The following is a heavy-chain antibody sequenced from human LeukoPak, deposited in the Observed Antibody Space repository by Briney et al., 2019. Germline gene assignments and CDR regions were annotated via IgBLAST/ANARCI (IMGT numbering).Heavy chain of an antibody. D-gene: IGHD6-19*01. CDR2: ISYDGSNK. Sequence: GESLKISCAASGFTFSSYSMHWVRQGPGKGLEWVAVISYDGSNKYYADSVKGRFTISRDNSKNTLYLQMNSLRAEDTAVYYCARDSGWYSDYWGQGTPVTVSS. V-gene: IGHV3-30-3*01. CDR3: ARDSGWYSDY. CDR1: GFTFSSYS. J-gene: IGHJ4*02.